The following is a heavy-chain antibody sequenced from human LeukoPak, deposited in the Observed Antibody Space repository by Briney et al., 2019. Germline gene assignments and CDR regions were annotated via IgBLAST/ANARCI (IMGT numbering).Heavy chain of an antibody. V-gene: IGHV4-59*12. J-gene: IGHJ5*02. D-gene: IGHD3-10*01. Sequence: SETLSLTCTVSGGSISSYYWSWIRQPPGKGLEWIGYIYYSGSTNYNPSLKSRVTISVDTSKNQFSLKLSSVTAADTAVYYCARREITMVRGVKNWFDPWGQGTLVTVSS. CDR3: ARREITMVRGVKNWFDP. CDR1: GGSISSYY. CDR2: IYYSGST.